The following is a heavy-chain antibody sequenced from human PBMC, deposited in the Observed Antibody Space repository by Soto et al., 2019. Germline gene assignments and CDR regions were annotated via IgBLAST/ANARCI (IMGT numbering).Heavy chain of an antibody. J-gene: IGHJ1*01. CDR1: GYTFTSYG. CDR3: TYSSGWHEYFQH. V-gene: IGHV1-69*04. D-gene: IGHD6-19*01. CDR2: IIPFLGKT. Sequence: ASVKVSCKASGYTFTSYGISWVRQAPGQGLEWMGRIIPFLGKTNYAQKFQGRVTITADKSTSTAYMELSSLRSEDTAVYYCTYSSGWHEYFQHWGQGTLVTVSS.